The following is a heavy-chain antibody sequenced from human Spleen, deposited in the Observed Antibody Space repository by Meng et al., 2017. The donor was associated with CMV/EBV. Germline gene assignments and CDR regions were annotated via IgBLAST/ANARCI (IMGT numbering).Heavy chain of an antibody. CDR3: ARGRDDFWSGLKGYGMDV. V-gene: IGHV4-34*01. CDR2: INHSGST. CDR1: GGSFSDYY. Sequence: SETLSLTCGVYGGSFSDYYWSWVRQPPGKGLEWIGEINHSGSTNYNPSLKSRVTMSVDTSTIQFSLKLSSVTAADTAVYYCARGRDDFWSGLKGYGMDVWGQGTTVTVSS. J-gene: IGHJ6*02. D-gene: IGHD3-3*01.